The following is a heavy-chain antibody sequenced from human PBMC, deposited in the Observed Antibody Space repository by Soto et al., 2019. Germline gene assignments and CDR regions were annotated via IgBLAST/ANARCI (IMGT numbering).Heavy chain of an antibody. CDR2: ISAYNGNT. D-gene: IGHD7-27*01. J-gene: IGHJ2*01. CDR1: GYTFTSYG. CDR3: ARDRANWGSQGNWYFDL. Sequence: QVQLVQSGAEVQKPGASVKVSCKASGYTFTSYGISWVRQAPGQGLEWMGWISAYNGNTNYAQKLQGRVTMAKDTSTSTAYMGLRSLRSDDTAVYYCARDRANWGSQGNWYFDLWGRGTLVTVSS. V-gene: IGHV1-18*01.